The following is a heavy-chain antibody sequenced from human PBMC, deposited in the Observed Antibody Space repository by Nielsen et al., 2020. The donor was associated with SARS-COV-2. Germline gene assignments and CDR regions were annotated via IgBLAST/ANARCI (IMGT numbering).Heavy chain of an antibody. CDR1: GFSVSSDS. D-gene: IGHD5-24*01. CDR2: ISGGGGYT. Sequence: GESLKISCAASGFSVSSDSMSWVRQAPGKGPEWVSSISGGGGYTYYADSVKGRVTISTDNSKNTLYLLMDSLRAEDTAIYYCAKGGYSGTYGYNNYYYYAMDVWGQGTTVTVSS. J-gene: IGHJ6*02. V-gene: IGHV3-23*01. CDR3: AKGGYSGTYGYNNYYYYAMDV.